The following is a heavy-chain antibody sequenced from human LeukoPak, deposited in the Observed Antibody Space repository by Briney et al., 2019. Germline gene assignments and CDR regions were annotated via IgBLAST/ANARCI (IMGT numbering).Heavy chain of an antibody. D-gene: IGHD4/OR15-4a*01. CDR2: ISYDGSNK. J-gene: IGHJ4*02. Sequence: QPGRSLRLSCAASGFTFSSYGMHWVRQAPGKGLEWVAVISYDGSNKYCADSVKGRFTISRDNSKNTLYLQMNSLRAEDTAVYYCVKQSGADRGHLDFWGQGTLVTVSS. CDR1: GFTFSSYG. V-gene: IGHV3-30*18. CDR3: VKQSGADRGHLDF.